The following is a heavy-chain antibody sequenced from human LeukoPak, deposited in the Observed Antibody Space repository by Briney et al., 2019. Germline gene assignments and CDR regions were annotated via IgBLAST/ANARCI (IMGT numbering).Heavy chain of an antibody. J-gene: IGHJ4*02. CDR3: ARDGEQLVGFELYY. CDR1: GFTFSSYE. V-gene: IGHV3-48*03. Sequence: WGSLRLSCAASGFTFSSYEGNWVRQAPGKGLEWVSYVSDNGRTIYYADSVKGRFTISRDNAKNSLYLQMNSLRAEDTAVYYCARDGEQLVGFELYYWGRGTLVTVSS. D-gene: IGHD6-6*01. CDR2: VSDNGRTI.